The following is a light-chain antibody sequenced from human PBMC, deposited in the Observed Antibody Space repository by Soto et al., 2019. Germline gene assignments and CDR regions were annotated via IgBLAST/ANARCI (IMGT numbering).Light chain of an antibody. V-gene: IGLV2-14*01. J-gene: IGLJ2*01. CDR2: GND. CDR3: ASSDDRLNGQV. Sequence: QSALTQPASVSGSPGQSITISCTGTSSDVGGYNYVSWYQQHPGKAPKLLIYGNDQRPSGVPDRFSGSKSDTSASLAITGLQSEDEADYFCASSDDRLNGQVFGGGTKLTVL. CDR1: SSDVGGYNY.